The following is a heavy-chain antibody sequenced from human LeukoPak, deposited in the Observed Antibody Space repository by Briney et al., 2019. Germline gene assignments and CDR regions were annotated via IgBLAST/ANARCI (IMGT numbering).Heavy chain of an antibody. V-gene: IGHV4-59*06. Sequence: SETLSLTCTVSGGSISSYYWSWIRQPPGKGLEWIGYIYYSGSTYYNPSLKSRVTISVDTSKNQFSLKLSSVTAADTAVYYCARGWGYYDILTGEDWFDPWGQGTLVTVSS. D-gene: IGHD3-9*01. J-gene: IGHJ5*02. CDR3: ARGWGYYDILTGEDWFDP. CDR1: GGSISSYY. CDR2: IYYSGST.